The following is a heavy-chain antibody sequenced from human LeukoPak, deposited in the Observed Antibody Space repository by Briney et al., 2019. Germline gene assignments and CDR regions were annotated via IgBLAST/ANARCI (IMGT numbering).Heavy chain of an antibody. J-gene: IGHJ4*02. CDR3: GRETDFGVVTN. V-gene: IGHV6-1*01. D-gene: IGHD3-3*01. Sequence: SQTLSLTCAISGDSVSSNGASWNWIRQSPSRGLEWLGRTYYRSQQWHSAYAPSVKARITLNPDTSKNQFSLQLNSMTPEVTAVYYCGRETDFGVVTNWGQGTLVTVSS. CDR2: TYYRSQQWHS. CDR1: GDSVSSNGAS.